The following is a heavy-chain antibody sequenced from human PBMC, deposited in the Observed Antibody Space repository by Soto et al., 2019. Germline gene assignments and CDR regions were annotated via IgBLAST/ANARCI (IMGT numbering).Heavy chain of an antibody. CDR3: ARVEVVDILTGYLADY. D-gene: IGHD3-9*01. CDR2: ISSSGSTI. V-gene: IGHV3-11*01. Sequence: GGSLRLSCAASGFTFSDYYMSWIRQAPGKGLEWVSYISSSGSTIYYADSVKGRFTISRDNAKNSLYLQMNSLRAEDTAVYYCARVEVVDILTGYLADYWGQGTLVTVSS. CDR1: GFTFSDYY. J-gene: IGHJ4*02.